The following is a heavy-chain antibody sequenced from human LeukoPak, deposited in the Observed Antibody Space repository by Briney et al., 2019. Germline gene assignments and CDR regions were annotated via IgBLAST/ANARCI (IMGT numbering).Heavy chain of an antibody. V-gene: IGHV3-21*06. CDR2: IGPTGSDR. D-gene: IGHD1-14*01. CDR1: GLTFSTSG. CDR3: ATETNGRHYDY. Sequence: PGGSLRLSCTASGLTFSTSGFNCVRQAPGKGLEWVASIGPTGSDRYYADSIKGRFTISRDNANNFLYLQMNSLRAEDTAVYYCATETNGRHYDYWGQGTLLTVSS. J-gene: IGHJ4*02.